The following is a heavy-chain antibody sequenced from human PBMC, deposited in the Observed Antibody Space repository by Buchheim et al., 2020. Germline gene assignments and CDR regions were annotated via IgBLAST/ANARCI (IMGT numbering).Heavy chain of an antibody. CDR3: ASHPVVAATYYYYGMDV. CDR2: ISSSSSYI. Sequence: EVQLVESGGGLVKPGGSLRLSCAASGFTFSSYSMNWVRQAPGKGLEWVSSISSSSSYIYYADSVKGRFTISRDNAKNSLYLQMNSLRAEDTAVYYCASHPVVAATYYYYGMDVWGQGTT. J-gene: IGHJ6*02. CDR1: GFTFSSYS. V-gene: IGHV3-21*01. D-gene: IGHD2-15*01.